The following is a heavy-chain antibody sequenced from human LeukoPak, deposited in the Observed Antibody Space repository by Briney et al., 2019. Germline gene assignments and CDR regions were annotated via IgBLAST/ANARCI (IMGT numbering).Heavy chain of an antibody. Sequence: GGSLRLSCAVSGFTFSSYAMSWVRQAPGKGLEWVSAISGSGGSTYYADSVKGRFTISRDNSKNTLYLQMNSLRAEDTAVYYCAKGAPDYDFWSGYRNTYYYYGMDVWGQGTTVTVSS. D-gene: IGHD3-3*01. CDR1: GFTFSSYA. CDR2: ISGSGGST. CDR3: AKGAPDYDFWSGYRNTYYYYGMDV. J-gene: IGHJ6*02. V-gene: IGHV3-23*01.